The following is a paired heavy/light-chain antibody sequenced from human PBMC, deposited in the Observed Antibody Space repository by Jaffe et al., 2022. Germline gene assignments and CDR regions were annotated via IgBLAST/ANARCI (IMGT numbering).Heavy chain of an antibody. CDR1: GFTFSSYA. J-gene: IGHJ6*03. CDR2: ISGSGGST. CDR3: AKGYCTGGVCYPYYYYYMDV. V-gene: IGHV3-23*01. D-gene: IGHD2-8*02. Sequence: EVQLLESGGGLVQPGGSLRLSCAASGFTFSSYAMSWVRQAPGKGLEWVSAISGSGGSTYYADSVKGRFTISRDNSKNTLYLQMNSLRAEDTAVYYCAKGYCTGGVCYPYYYYYMDVWGKGTTVTVSS.
Light chain of an antibody. CDR3: QQYYSFPRT. V-gene: IGKV1D-8*01. CDR2: AAS. CDR1: QGISSY. J-gene: IGKJ1*01. Sequence: VIWMTQSPSLLSASTGDRVTISCRMSQGISSYLAWYQQKPGKAPELLIYAASTLQSGVPSRFSGSGSGTDFTLTISCLQSEDFATYYCQQYYSFPRTFGQGTKVEIK.